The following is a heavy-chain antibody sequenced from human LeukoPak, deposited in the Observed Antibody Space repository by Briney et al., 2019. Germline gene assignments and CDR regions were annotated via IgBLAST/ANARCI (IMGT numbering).Heavy chain of an antibody. CDR1: GGIFSNYA. V-gene: IGHV1-69*04. CDR3: AFQTTGGRRYYYYYGMDV. D-gene: IGHD1-1*01. CDR2: IIPILGIP. J-gene: IGHJ6*02. Sequence: VASVKVSCKASGGIFSNYAINWVRQARGQGLEWMGRIIPILGIPNYTQIFQGRVRITADKSTRTAYMELSSLRSEDTAVYYCAFQTTGGRRYYYYYGMDVWGQGTTVTVSS.